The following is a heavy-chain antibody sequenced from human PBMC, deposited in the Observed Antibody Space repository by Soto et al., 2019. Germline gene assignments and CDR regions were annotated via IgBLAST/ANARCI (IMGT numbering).Heavy chain of an antibody. CDR3: ARDVPIVVVPAARAYYYYGMDV. D-gene: IGHD2-2*01. CDR2: ISAYNGNT. J-gene: IGHJ6*02. Sequence: EASVKVSCKASGGTFSSYAISWVRQAPGQGLEWMGWISAYNGNTNYAQKLQGRVTMTTDTSTSTAYMELRSLRSDDTAVYYCARDVPIVVVPAARAYYYYGMDVWGQGTTVTVSS. V-gene: IGHV1-18*01. CDR1: GGTFSSYA.